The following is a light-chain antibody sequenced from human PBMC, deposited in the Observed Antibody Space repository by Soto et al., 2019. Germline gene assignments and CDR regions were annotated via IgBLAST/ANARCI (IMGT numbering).Light chain of an antibody. J-gene: IGLJ1*01. Sequence: QSALTQPASVSGSPGQSITISCTGTSSDVGGYNYVSWYQQHPGKAPKLMIYEVSDRPSGVSNRFSGSKSGNTASLTISGLQTEDEGDYYCSSYTSSSSLAYVFGTGTKVTVL. V-gene: IGLV2-14*01. CDR2: EVS. CDR3: SSYTSSSSLAYV. CDR1: SSDVGGYNY.